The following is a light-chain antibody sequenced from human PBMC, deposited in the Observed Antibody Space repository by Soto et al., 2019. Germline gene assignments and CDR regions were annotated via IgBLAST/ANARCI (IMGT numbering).Light chain of an antibody. CDR1: SSDVGGYNF. CDR3: CSFAGSGTWV. CDR2: EGT. J-gene: IGLJ2*01. Sequence: QSVLTQPASVSGSPGQSITISCTGTSSDVGGYNFVSWYQQHPGKAPKLIIFEGTKRPSGVSYRFSASKSGNTASLTISGLQAEDEADYYCCSFAGSGTWVFGGGTQLTVL. V-gene: IGLV2-23*01.